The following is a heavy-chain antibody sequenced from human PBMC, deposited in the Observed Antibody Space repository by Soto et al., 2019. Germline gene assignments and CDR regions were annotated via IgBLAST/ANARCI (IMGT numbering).Heavy chain of an antibody. D-gene: IGHD6-13*01. J-gene: IGHJ1*01. CDR3: AALGAAAPRD. CDR1: GGSFSGYY. CDR2: INHSGST. V-gene: IGHV4-34*01. Sequence: SETLSLTCAVYGGSFSGYYWSWIRQPPGKGLEWIGEINHSGSTNYNPSLKSRVTISVDTSKNQFSLKLSSVTAADTAVYYCAALGAAAPRDWGQGTLVTVSS.